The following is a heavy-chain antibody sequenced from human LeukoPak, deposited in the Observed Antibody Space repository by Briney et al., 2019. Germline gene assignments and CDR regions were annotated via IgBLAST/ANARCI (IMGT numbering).Heavy chain of an antibody. J-gene: IGHJ5*02. V-gene: IGHV4-39*07. CDR1: GGSISSSSYY. CDR2: IYYSGST. CDR3: ARAGFDWFDP. D-gene: IGHD1-14*01. Sequence: PSETLSLTCTVSGGSISSSSYYWSWIRQPAGKGLEWIGSIYYSGSTYYNPSLKSRVTISVDTSKNQFSLKLSSVTAADTAVYYCARAGFDWFDPWGQGTLVTVSS.